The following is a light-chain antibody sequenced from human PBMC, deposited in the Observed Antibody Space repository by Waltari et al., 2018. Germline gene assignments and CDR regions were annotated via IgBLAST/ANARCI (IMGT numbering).Light chain of an antibody. CDR2: KND. V-gene: IGLV1-51*02. CDR3: GTWDSTLNAGV. CDR1: SFNLGINY. J-gene: IGLJ3*02. Sequence: QSVLTQPPSVSATSGQKVIIPRSGNSFNLGINYFPQYQQLPGTAPKLLIYKNDKRPSGIPDRFSGSKSGTSATLGITGLQTGDEADYYCGTWDSTLNAGVFGGGTKLTVL.